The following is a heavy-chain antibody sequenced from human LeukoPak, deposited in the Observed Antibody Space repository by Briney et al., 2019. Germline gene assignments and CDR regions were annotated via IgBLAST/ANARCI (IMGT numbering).Heavy chain of an antibody. J-gene: IGHJ4*02. V-gene: IGHV4-38-2*02. D-gene: IGHD2-2*01. CDR2: IYHSGST. CDR3: AKGYCRGNSCYDDRGAFDY. Sequence: SETLSLTCTVSGYSISSGYYWGWIRQPPGKGLQWIGSIYHSGSTYYNPSLKSRVTISVDTSKNQFSLKLSSVTAADTAVYYCAKGYCRGNSCYDDRGAFDYWGQGTLVTVSS. CDR1: GYSISSGYY.